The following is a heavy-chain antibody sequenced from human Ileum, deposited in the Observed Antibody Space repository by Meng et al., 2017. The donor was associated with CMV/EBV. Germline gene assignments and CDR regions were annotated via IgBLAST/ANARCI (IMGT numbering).Heavy chain of an antibody. CDR2: ISSGGGVA. V-gene: IGHV3-48*03. Sequence: GGSLRLSCDASGFTFSTYEMNWVRQAPGKGLEWISFISSGGGVAYYADSVRGRFTVSRDNAKNSLYLQMNSVRAEDTAVYYCARDPSQEWLKYFDHWGQGTLVTVSS. D-gene: IGHD3-3*01. CDR1: GFTFSTYE. J-gene: IGHJ4*02. CDR3: ARDPSQEWLKYFDH.